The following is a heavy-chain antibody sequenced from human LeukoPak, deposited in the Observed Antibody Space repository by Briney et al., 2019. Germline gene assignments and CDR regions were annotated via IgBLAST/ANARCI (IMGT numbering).Heavy chain of an antibody. V-gene: IGHV1-8*01. J-gene: IGHJ4*02. CDR3: ARGPPNWGMVGY. CDR1: GYTFTSFD. Sequence: GASVKVSCKASGYTFTSFDFNWVRQATGQGLEWMGWMKSNNGHTGYAQKIQGRVTMTRDTSISTAYMELSSLTFEDTAVYYCARGPPNWGMVGYWGQGTLVTVSS. CDR2: MKSNNGHT. D-gene: IGHD7-27*01.